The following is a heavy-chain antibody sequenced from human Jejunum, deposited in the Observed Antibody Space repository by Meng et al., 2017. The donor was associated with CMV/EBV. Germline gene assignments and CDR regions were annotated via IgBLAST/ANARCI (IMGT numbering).Heavy chain of an antibody. CDR3: ARGYCSGGSSKSCMDV. CDR1: SNTAA. Sequence: SNTAAWNWIRQSPSGGLEWLGRTYYRSKWNNDYALSVKSRMTINRDTSKNQFSLQLNSVTLEDTAVYYCARGYCSGGSSKSCMDVWGQGTTVTVSS. J-gene: IGHJ6*02. D-gene: IGHD2-15*01. V-gene: IGHV6-1*01. CDR2: TYYRSKWNN.